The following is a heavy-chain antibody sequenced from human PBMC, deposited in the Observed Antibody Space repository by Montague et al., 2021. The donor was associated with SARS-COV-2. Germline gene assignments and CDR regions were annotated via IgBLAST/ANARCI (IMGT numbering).Heavy chain of an antibody. J-gene: IGHJ4*02. CDR1: GGSISSYY. V-gene: IGHV4-59*01. CDR3: ARDTGGYISSWYYDY. D-gene: IGHD6-13*01. Sequence: SETLSLTCTVSGGSISSYYWSWIRQPPGKGLEWIGYIYYGGSTNYNPSLRSRVTISVDTSKNQFSQKLSSVTAADTAVYYCARDTGGYISSWYYDYWGQGTMVIVSS. CDR2: IYYGGST.